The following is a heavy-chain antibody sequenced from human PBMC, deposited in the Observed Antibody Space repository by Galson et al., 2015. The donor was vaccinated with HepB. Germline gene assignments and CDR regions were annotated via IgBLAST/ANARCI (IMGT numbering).Heavy chain of an antibody. CDR1: GFTFSSYG. D-gene: IGHD4-17*01. CDR3: AKDLRWYGDSTGELDP. Sequence: SLRLSCAASGFTFSSYGMHWVRQAPGKGLEWVAVISYDGSNKYYADSVKGRFTISRDNSKNTLYLQTNSLRAEDTAVYYCAKDLRWYGDSTGELDPWGQGTLVTVSS. J-gene: IGHJ5*02. CDR2: ISYDGSNK. V-gene: IGHV3-30*18.